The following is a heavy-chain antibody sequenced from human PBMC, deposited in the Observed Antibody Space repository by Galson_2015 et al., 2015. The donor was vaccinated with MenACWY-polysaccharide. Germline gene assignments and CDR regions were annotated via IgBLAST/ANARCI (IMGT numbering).Heavy chain of an antibody. V-gene: IGHV2-70*11. J-gene: IGHJ6*03. CDR2: IDWDDDK. CDR1: GFSLSTIGMY. Sequence: PALVKPTQTLTLTCTVSGFSLSTIGMYVSWVRQPPGKALEWLARIDWDDDKYYNTSLKTRLTVSKDTSKNQVVLTMTDMAPVDTATYFCARMRGGYNYGSEGHDYCMDVWGKGTAVTVSS. D-gene: IGHD5-18*01. CDR3: ARMRGGYNYGSEGHDYCMDV.